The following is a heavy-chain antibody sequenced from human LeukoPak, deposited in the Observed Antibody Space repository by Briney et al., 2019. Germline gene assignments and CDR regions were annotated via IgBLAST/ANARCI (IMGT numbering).Heavy chain of an antibody. J-gene: IGHJ2*01. CDR3: ARRGENGHWYFDL. CDR1: GGSISSDY. D-gene: IGHD3-16*01. V-gene: IGHV4-59*08. CDR2: IYYTGST. Sequence: SETLSLTCTVSGGSISSDYWNWIRQPPGKGLGWIGFIYYTGSTNYNPSLKSRVTISLDTSKNQFSLRLYSVTAADTAVYSCARRGENGHWYFDLWGRGTLVAVSS.